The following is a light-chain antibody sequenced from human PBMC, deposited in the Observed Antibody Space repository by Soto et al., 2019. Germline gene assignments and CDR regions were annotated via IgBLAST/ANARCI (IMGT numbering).Light chain of an antibody. CDR3: HQYDTYYPRRT. CDR2: DAS. J-gene: IGKJ1*01. CDR1: QSISIW. V-gene: IGKV1-5*01. Sequence: DIQMTQSPSTLSASVGDRVTITCRASQSISIWLAWYQQKPGKVPKLLIYDASRLESGVPSRFSGSGSETDFTLTISSVQPDDFATYYCHQYDTYYPRRTFGQGTKVDIK.